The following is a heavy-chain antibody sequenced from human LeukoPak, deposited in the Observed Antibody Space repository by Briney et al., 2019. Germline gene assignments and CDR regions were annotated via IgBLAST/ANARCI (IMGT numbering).Heavy chain of an antibody. CDR2: IYYSGKT. J-gene: IGHJ3*02. CDR1: RGSISSSSYY. Sequence: PSETLSLTCTVSRGSISSSSYYWGWIRQPPGKGLEWIGSIYYSGKTYYNPSLKSRVTISVDTSKNQFSLKLRSVTAADTAVYYCAMKWYYDSSGYYLVEAFHIWGQGTMVTVSS. V-gene: IGHV4-39*07. CDR3: AMKWYYDSSGYYLVEAFHI. D-gene: IGHD3-22*01.